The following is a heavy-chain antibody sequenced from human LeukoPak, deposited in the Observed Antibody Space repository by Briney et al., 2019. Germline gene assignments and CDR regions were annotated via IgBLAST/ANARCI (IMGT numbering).Heavy chain of an antibody. CDR1: GFTFTSYS. J-gene: IGHJ4*02. CDR2: ISGGGGST. CDR3: AKGGKWDVTPFDY. Sequence: GGSLRLTCAASGFTFTSYSMNWVRQAPGKGLEWVSTISGGGGSTYYADSVKGRFTISRDNSKNTLYLQVNSLRAEDTAVYYCAKGGKWDVTPFDYWGQGTLVTVSS. V-gene: IGHV3-23*01. D-gene: IGHD1-26*01.